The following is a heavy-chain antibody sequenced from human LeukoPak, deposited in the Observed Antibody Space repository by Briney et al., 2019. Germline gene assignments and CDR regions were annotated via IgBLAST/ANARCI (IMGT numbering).Heavy chain of an antibody. D-gene: IGHD4-17*01. J-gene: IGHJ4*02. Sequence: GESLKISCKGSGYSFTRKWIGWVRQMPGKGLEWMAIIYPGDSDTRYSPSFQGQVTISVDKSITTAYLHWSSLKASDTAVYYCARRVYYGDYGFDYWGQGTLVTVSS. CDR2: IYPGDSDT. CDR3: ARRVYYGDYGFDY. V-gene: IGHV5-51*01. CDR1: GYSFTRKW.